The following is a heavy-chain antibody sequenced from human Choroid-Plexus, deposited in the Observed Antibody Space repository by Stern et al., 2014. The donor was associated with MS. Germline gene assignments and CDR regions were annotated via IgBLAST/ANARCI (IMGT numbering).Heavy chain of an antibody. D-gene: IGHD2/OR15-2a*01. Sequence: VQLVESGGGVVQPGRPLRLSCVVSGFTFGSCAMHWVRQAPGKGLEWGEGVSYDGSNKYYADSVKGRFTISRDNSQNTLYMQMSSLRPEDTAVYYCAKDRQYLTYFFDHWGQGSLVTVSS. J-gene: IGHJ5*02. V-gene: IGHV3-30*18. CDR1: GFTFGSCA. CDR3: AKDRQYLTYFFDH. CDR2: VSYDGSNK.